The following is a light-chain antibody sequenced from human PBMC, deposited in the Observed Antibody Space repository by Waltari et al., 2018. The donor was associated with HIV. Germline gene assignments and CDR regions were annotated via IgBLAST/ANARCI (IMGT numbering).Light chain of an antibody. CDR2: DVS. J-gene: IGLJ2*01. V-gene: IGLV2-14*01. Sequence: QSALTQPASVSGSPGQSITISCTGTSSDVGGYNYVSWYQQHPGKAPKLSIYDVSNRPSGVSNRCSGSKSGNTSSLTISGLQAEDEADYYCSSYTSSSTLVFGGGTKLTVL. CDR3: SSYTSSSTLV. CDR1: SSDVGGYNY.